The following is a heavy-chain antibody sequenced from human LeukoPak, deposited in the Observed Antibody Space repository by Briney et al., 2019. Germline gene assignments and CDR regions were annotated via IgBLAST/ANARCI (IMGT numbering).Heavy chain of an antibody. CDR1: GGSIGSYY. J-gene: IGHJ5*02. D-gene: IGHD3-3*01. V-gene: IGHV4-59*01. CDR2: IYYSGST. CDR3: ARREWMGAYNWFDP. Sequence: PSETLSLTCTVSGGSIGSYYWSWIRQPPGKGLEWIGYIYYSGSTNYNPSLKSRVTISVDTSKNQFSLKLSSVTAADTAVYYCARREWMGAYNWFDPWGQGTLVTVSS.